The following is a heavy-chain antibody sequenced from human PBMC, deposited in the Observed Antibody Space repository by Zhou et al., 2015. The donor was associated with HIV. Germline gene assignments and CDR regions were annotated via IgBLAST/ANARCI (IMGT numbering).Heavy chain of an antibody. Sequence: QLQLVQSGAAMKKPGSSVKISCKPNGGNFNTYAISWVRQAPGHGLEWMGGIIPIFGTANYAQKFQGRVTITADESTSTAYMELSSLRSEDTAVYYCARVSLRYYDSSGYLDYWGQGTLVTVSS. V-gene: IGHV1-69*01. D-gene: IGHD3-22*01. CDR2: IIPIFGTA. J-gene: IGHJ4*02. CDR3: ARVSLRYYDSSGYLDY. CDR1: GGNFNTYA.